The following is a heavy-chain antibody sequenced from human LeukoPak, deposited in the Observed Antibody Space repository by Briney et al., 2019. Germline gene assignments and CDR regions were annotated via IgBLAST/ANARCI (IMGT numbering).Heavy chain of an antibody. CDR1: GFTLSSYE. Sequence: GGSLRLSCAASGFTLSSYEMNWVRQAPGKGLEWVSYISSSGSTIYYADSVKGRFTISRDNAKNSLYLQMNSLRAEDTAVYYCARDWNDILTGYSPHDAFDIWGQGTMVTVSS. J-gene: IGHJ3*02. V-gene: IGHV3-48*03. D-gene: IGHD3-9*01. CDR3: ARDWNDILTGYSPHDAFDI. CDR2: ISSSGSTI.